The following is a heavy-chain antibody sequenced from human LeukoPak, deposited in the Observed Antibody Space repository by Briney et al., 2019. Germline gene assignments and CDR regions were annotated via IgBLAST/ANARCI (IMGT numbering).Heavy chain of an antibody. V-gene: IGHV3-21*01. CDR2: ISSSSSYI. CDR1: GFTFSSYS. CDR3: ARGSSGYDSFDY. Sequence: GGSLRLSCAASGFTFSSYSMNWVRQAPGKGLEWVSSISSSSSYIYYADSVKGRFTISRGNAKNSLYLQMNSLRAEDTAVYYCARGSSGYDSFDYWGQGTLVTVSS. J-gene: IGHJ4*02. D-gene: IGHD5-12*01.